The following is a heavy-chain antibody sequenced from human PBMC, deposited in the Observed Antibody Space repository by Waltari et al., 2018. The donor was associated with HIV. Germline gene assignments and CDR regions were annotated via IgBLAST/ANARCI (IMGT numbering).Heavy chain of an antibody. J-gene: IGHJ4*02. CDR3: SRSRGYSYGYADY. D-gene: IGHD5-18*01. CDR2: IRSKTDGGTT. V-gene: IGHV3-49*03. CDR1: GFTFGDYA. Sequence: EVQLVESGGGLVQSGRSLRLSCTASGFTFGDYAMSWFRQAPGKGLEWVGFIRSKTDGGTTEYAASVKDRFTISRDDSKSIAYLQMNSLKTEDTAVYYCSRSRGYSYGYADYWGQGTLVTVSS.